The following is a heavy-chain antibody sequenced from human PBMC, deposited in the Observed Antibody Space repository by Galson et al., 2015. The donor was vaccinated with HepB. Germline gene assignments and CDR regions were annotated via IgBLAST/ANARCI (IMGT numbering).Heavy chain of an antibody. CDR1: GYTFTNYA. V-gene: IGHV1-18*04. CDR3: ARGGITMLRGAYDY. J-gene: IGHJ4*02. CDR2: ISGYKGNT. D-gene: IGHD3-10*01. Sequence: SVKVSCKASGYTFTNYAISWVRQVPGQGLEWMGWISGYKGNTNYAQKFQGRVTMTRDTSTSTAYMELRSLRSDDTAVYYCARGGITMLRGAYDYWGQGTLVTVSS.